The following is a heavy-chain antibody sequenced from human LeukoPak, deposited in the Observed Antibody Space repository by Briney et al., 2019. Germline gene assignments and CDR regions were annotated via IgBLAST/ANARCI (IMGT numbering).Heavy chain of an antibody. V-gene: IGHV1-69*04. Sequence: GSSVKVSCKASGGTFSSYAISWVRQAPGQGLEWMGRIIPILGIANYAQKFQGRVTITADKSTSTAYMELSSLRSEDTAVYYCASTVVTDNCYYYGMDVWGQGTTVTVSS. CDR3: ASTVVTDNCYYYGMDV. D-gene: IGHD4-23*01. CDR1: GGTFSSYA. CDR2: IIPILGIA. J-gene: IGHJ6*02.